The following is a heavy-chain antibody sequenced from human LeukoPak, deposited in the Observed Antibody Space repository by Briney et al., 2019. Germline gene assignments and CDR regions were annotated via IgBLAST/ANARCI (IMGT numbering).Heavy chain of an antibody. Sequence: ASVKVSCKASGYTFTSYGISWVRQAPGQGLEWMGWISAYNGNTNYAQKLQGRVTMTTDTSTSTAYMELRSLRSDDTAVYYCARSATMTTVTTMGYWGQGTLATVSS. CDR1: GYTFTSYG. J-gene: IGHJ4*02. CDR3: ARSATMTTVTTMGY. D-gene: IGHD4-17*01. V-gene: IGHV1-18*01. CDR2: ISAYNGNT.